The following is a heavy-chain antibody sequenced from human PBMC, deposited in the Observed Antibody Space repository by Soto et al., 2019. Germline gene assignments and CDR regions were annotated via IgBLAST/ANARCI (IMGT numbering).Heavy chain of an antibody. CDR3: AKDFFGESYFDY. D-gene: IGHD3-10*01. V-gene: IGHV3-23*01. CDR2: ISGSGGST. J-gene: IGHJ4*02. Sequence: PGGSLRLSCAASGFTFSSYAMSWFRQAPGKGPEWVSGISGSGGSTYYADSVKGRFTISRDNSKNTAHLQMNSLRAEDTAVYYCAKDFFGESYFDYWGQGTLVTVSS. CDR1: GFTFSSYA.